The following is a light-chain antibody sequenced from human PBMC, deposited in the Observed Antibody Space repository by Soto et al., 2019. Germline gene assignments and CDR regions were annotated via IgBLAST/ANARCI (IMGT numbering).Light chain of an antibody. J-gene: IGLJ1*01. CDR2: YDS. CDR1: NIGRKS. V-gene: IGLV3-21*04. CDR3: QVWDSSSDPRGV. Sequence: SYELTQPPSGSVAPGKTARITCGGNNIGRKSVHWYQQKPGQAPVLVIYYDSDRPSGIPERFSGSNSGNTATLTISRVEAGDEADYYCQVWDSSSDPRGVFGTGTKLTVL.